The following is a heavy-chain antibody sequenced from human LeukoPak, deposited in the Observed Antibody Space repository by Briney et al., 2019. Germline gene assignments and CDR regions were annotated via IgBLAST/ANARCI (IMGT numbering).Heavy chain of an antibody. J-gene: IGHJ4*02. CDR2: ISSSSSYI. CDR3: ARDTAMVC. V-gene: IGHV3-21*01. Sequence: GGSLRLSCAASGFIFDDYGMNWVRQAPGKGLEWVSSISSSSSYIYYADSVKGRFTISRDNAKNSLYLQMNSLRAEDTAVYYCARDTAMVCWGQGTLVTVSS. D-gene: IGHD5-18*01. CDR1: GFIFDDYG.